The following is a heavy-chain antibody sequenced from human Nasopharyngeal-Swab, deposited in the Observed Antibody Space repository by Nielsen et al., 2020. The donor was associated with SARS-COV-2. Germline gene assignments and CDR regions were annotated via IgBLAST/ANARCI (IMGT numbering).Heavy chain of an antibody. CDR1: GFTFSSYA. V-gene: IGHV3-23*01. Sequence: GGSLRLSCAASGFTFSSYAMSWVRQAPGKGLEWVSAISGSGGSTYYADSVKGRFTISRDNSKNTLYLQMNSLRAEDTAVYYCTTDPGALPTVTFYGMDVWGQGTTVTVSS. CDR3: TTDPGALPTVTFYGMDV. D-gene: IGHD4-17*01. J-gene: IGHJ6*02. CDR2: ISGSGGST.